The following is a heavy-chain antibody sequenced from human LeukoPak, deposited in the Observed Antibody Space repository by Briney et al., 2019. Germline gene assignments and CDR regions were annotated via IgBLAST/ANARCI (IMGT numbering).Heavy chain of an antibody. CDR1: GFTFTNYA. Sequence: GGSLGLSCAASGFTFTNYAMNWVRQAPGKGLEWVATVSYDGTDTSYADSVKGRFAIFRDNSKNTLYLQMNSLRTEDTAVYYCVRVSGFCTNGVCPSFDPWGQGTLVTVSS. V-gene: IGHV3-30*09. J-gene: IGHJ5*02. CDR3: VRVSGFCTNGVCPSFDP. D-gene: IGHD2-8*01. CDR2: VSYDGTDT.